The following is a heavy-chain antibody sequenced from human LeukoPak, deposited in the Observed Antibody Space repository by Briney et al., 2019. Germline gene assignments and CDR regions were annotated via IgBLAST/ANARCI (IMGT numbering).Heavy chain of an antibody. V-gene: IGHV1-69*13. CDR2: IIPIFGTA. CDR3: ARELSSCYDCPRSPFDY. D-gene: IGHD2-2*01. CDR1: GGTFSSYA. J-gene: IGHJ4*02. Sequence: GASVKVSCKASGGTFSSYAISWVRQAPGQGLEWMGGIIPIFGTANYAQKFQGRVAITADESTSTAYMELSSLRSEDTAVYYCARELSSCYDCPRSPFDYWGQGTLVTVSS.